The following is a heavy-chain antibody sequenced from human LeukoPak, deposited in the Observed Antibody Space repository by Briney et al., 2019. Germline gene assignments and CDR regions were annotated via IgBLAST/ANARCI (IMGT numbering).Heavy chain of an antibody. CDR1: GFTFSSYA. V-gene: IGHV3-23*01. D-gene: IGHD2-2*01. CDR3: AKQNGYCSSTSCYAGLVGAFDI. CDR2: ISGSGGST. J-gene: IGHJ3*02. Sequence: GGSLRLSCAASGFTFSSYAMAWVRHPPGKGLEWVSAISGSGGSTYYADSVKGRFTISRDNSKNTLYLQMNSLRAEDTAVYYCAKQNGYCSSTSCYAGLVGAFDIWGQGTMVTVSS.